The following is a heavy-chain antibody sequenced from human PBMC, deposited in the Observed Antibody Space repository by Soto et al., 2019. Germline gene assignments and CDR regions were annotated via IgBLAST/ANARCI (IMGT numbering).Heavy chain of an antibody. CDR1: GYSFTGSY. CDR3: ARCSGTSNWKGSVVY. Sequence: GASVKVSCKASGYSFTGSYMHWVRQAPGQGLEWMGWINPNSGGTNYAQKFQGWVNMTRDTSISTAYMELSSLRSDDTAVYYCARCSGTSNWKGSVVYRIQGTLVTVFS. CDR2: INPNSGGT. D-gene: IGHD1-1*01. J-gene: IGHJ4*02. V-gene: IGHV1-2*04.